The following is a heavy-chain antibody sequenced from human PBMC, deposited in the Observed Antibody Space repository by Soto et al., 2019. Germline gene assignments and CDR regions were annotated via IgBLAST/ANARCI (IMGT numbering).Heavy chain of an antibody. CDR3: VKDDGGYPSTAPH. CDR2: ISGGGDRT. V-gene: IGHV3-23*01. D-gene: IGHD3-22*01. CDR1: GITISNYP. Sequence: DVQLLESGGGLVQPGGSLRLSCAASGITISNYPMSWVRQAPGKGLDWVSGISGGGDRTYYADSAKGRFTISKDISRNSLSLQLDSLGVEDTAVYFCVKDDGGYPSTAPHWGQGTLVTVSS. J-gene: IGHJ4*02.